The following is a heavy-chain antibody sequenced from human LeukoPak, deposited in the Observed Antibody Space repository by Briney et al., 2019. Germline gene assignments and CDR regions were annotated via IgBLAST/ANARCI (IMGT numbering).Heavy chain of an antibody. CDR1: GFTFSNYG. Sequence: PGGSLRLSCAASGFTFSNYGMHWVRQAPGKGLEWVAVISYDGSNKYYADSVKGRFTISRDNSKNTLYLQMNSLRAEDTAVYYCARDRRRRAGAFDIWGQGTMVTVSS. V-gene: IGHV3-30*19. D-gene: IGHD5-24*01. J-gene: IGHJ3*02. CDR3: ARDRRRRAGAFDI. CDR2: ISYDGSNK.